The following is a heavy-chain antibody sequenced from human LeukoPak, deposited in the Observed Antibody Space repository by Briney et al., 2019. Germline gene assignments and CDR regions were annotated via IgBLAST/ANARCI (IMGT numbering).Heavy chain of an antibody. CDR2: ISAYNGNT. CDR1: GYTFTSYG. D-gene: IGHD2-15*01. V-gene: IGHV1-18*01. J-gene: IGHJ6*03. Sequence: GASVKVSCKASGYTFTSYGISWVRQAPGQGLEWMGWISAYNGNTNYAQKLQGRVTMTTDTSTSTAYMELRSLRSDDTAVYYCARGGCSGGSCYSYYYYMDVWGKGTTVTVSS. CDR3: ARGGCSGGSCYSYYYYMDV.